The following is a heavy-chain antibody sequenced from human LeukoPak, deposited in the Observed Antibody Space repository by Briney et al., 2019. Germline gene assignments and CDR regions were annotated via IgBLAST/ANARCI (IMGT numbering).Heavy chain of an antibody. Sequence: GGSLRLSCAASGFAFSNHVMAWVRQAPEKGLEWVSAISGSSGTTHYADSVHGRITISRDNSKSTLYLQLNSLRADDSAVYYCAKDLVGTLPDAFDIWGQGTMVTVSS. CDR2: ISGSSGTT. J-gene: IGHJ3*02. D-gene: IGHD4-23*01. V-gene: IGHV3-23*01. CDR3: AKDLVGTLPDAFDI. CDR1: GFAFSNHV.